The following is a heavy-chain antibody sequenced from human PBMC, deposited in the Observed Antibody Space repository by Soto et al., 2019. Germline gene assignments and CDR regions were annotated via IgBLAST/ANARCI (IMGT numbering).Heavy chain of an antibody. Sequence: GGSLRLSCAASGFTFSSYAMHWVRQAPGKGLEYVSAISSNGGSTYYADSVKGRFTISRDNSKNTLYLQMSSLRAEDTAVYYCVKDNYYDSSGYYSSPLTSDYWGQGTLVTVSS. CDR1: GFTFSSYA. CDR2: ISSNGGST. CDR3: VKDNYYDSSGYYSSPLTSDY. V-gene: IGHV3-64D*08. D-gene: IGHD3-22*01. J-gene: IGHJ4*02.